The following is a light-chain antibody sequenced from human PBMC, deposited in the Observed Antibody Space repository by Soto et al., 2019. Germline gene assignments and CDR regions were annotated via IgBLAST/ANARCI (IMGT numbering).Light chain of an antibody. CDR1: SNDVGAYTY. CDR2: EVS. Sequence: QSVLTQPASVSGSPGQSITISCTGTSNDVGAYTYVSWYQQYPGKAPKVMIYEVSHRPSGVSNRFSGSKSGNTASLTISGLQSEDEADYYCAAYASTSVRVFGTGTKLTVL. V-gene: IGLV2-14*01. J-gene: IGLJ1*01. CDR3: AAYASTSVRV.